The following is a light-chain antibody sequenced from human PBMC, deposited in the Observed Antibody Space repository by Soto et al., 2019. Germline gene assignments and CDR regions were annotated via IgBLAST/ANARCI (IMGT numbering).Light chain of an antibody. Sequence: DIQMTQSPSSLSASVGDRVTITCQASQGISKFLNWYQQRPGKAPKLLIYDASNLETGVPSRFSAYGSGTDFTFTISSLQPEDAATYYCQQVNSYPPMYTFGQGTKLEIK. CDR1: QGISKF. V-gene: IGKV1-33*01. CDR2: DAS. CDR3: QQVNSYPPMYT. J-gene: IGKJ2*01.